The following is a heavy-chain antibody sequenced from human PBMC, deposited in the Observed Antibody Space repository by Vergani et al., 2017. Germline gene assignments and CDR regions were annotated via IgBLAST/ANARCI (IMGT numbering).Heavy chain of an antibody. D-gene: IGHD2-2*01. J-gene: IGHJ4*02. CDR1: GFTFSSYA. Sequence: EVQLLESGGGLVQPGGSLRLSCAASGFTFSSYAMSWVRQAPGKGLEWVSVISGGGGSTYYADSVKGRFTISRDNSKKTLHLQMNSLRAEDTAVYYCAKDLYQLHFYFDYWGQGTLVTVSS. CDR2: ISGGGGST. V-gene: IGHV3-23*01. CDR3: AKDLYQLHFYFDY.